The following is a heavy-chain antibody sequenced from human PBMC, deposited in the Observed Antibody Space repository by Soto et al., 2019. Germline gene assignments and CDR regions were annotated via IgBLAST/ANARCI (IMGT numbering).Heavy chain of an antibody. D-gene: IGHD5-18*01. CDR1: GYTFTGYY. Sequence: ASVKVSCKASGYTFTGYYMHWVRQAPGQGLEWMGWINPNSGGTNYAQKFQGRVTMTRDTSISTAYMELSRLRSDDTAVYYCARAGYSYGLPDAFDIWGQGTMVTVS. V-gene: IGHV1-2*02. J-gene: IGHJ3*02. CDR3: ARAGYSYGLPDAFDI. CDR2: INPNSGGT.